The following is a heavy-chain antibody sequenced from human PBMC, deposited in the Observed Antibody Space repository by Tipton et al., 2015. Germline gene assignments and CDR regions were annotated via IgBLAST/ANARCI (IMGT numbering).Heavy chain of an antibody. CDR3: AVAMTHGNDAFDV. J-gene: IGHJ3*01. CDR2: IHYTGRT. Sequence: TLSLTCTVSGGSISSYYWSWIRQPPGKGLEWIAYIHYTGRTNSNPSLKSRVSVSVDTTENQFSLRLTAVTAADTAVYYCAVAMTHGNDAFDVWGPGTMVIVSS. CDR1: GGSISSYY. D-gene: IGHD2-15*01. V-gene: IGHV4-59*01.